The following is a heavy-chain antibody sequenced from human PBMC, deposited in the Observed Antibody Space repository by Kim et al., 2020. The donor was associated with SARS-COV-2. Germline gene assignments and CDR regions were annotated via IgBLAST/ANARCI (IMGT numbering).Heavy chain of an antibody. V-gene: IGHV3-74*01. CDR2: IKSDGSDI. CDR3: IREGYKYGYAY. J-gene: IGHJ4*02. D-gene: IGHD5-18*01. CDR1: GFTFSGYW. Sequence: GGSLRLSCAASGFTFSGYWMQWVRQAPGKGLVWVSRIKSDGSDITYADSVKGRFTISRDNARNTLYLQMKSLRAEATAVYYCIREGYKYGYAYWGQGTPV.